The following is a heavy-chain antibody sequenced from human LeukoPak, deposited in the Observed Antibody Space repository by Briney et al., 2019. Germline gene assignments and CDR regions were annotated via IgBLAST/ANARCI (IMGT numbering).Heavy chain of an antibody. CDR1: GYSISSGYY. D-gene: IGHD1-26*01. V-gene: IGHV4-38-2*01. J-gene: IGHJ4*02. Sequence: PSETLSLTXAVSGYSISSGYYWGWIRQPPGKGLEWIGSIYHSGSTNYNPSLKSRVTISVDTSKNQFSLKLSSVTAADTAVYYCAGRDPGIVGATGGFDYWGQGTLVTVSS. CDR3: AGRDPGIVGATGGFDY. CDR2: IYHSGST.